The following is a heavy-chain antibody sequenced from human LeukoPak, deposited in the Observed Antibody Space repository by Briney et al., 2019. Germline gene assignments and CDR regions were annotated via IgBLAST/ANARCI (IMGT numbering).Heavy chain of an antibody. CDR2: IYTSGST. J-gene: IGHJ3*02. CDR3: ARGAGTGDYYDSSGYFDAFDI. Sequence: SETLSLTCTVSGGSISSYYWSWIRQPAGKGLEWIGRIYTSGSTNYNPSLKSRVTMSVDTSKNQFSLKLSSVTAADTAVYYCARGAGTGDYYDSSGYFDAFDIWGQGTMVTVSS. D-gene: IGHD3-22*01. V-gene: IGHV4-4*07. CDR1: GGSISSYY.